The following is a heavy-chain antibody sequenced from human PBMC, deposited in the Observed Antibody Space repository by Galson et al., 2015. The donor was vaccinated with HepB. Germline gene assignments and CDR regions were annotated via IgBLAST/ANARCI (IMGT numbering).Heavy chain of an antibody. J-gene: IGHJ4*02. CDR2: ISGSGGST. CDR3: AKANQIFGDSSGYYYSSVWDWHFDY. D-gene: IGHD3-22*01. CDR1: GFTFSSYA. V-gene: IGHV3-23*01. Sequence: SLRLSCAASGFTFSSYAMSWVRQAPGKGLEWVSAISGSGGSTYYADSVKGRFTISRDNSKNTLYLQMNSLRAEDTAVYYCAKANQIFGDSSGYYYSSVWDWHFDYWGQGTLVTVSS.